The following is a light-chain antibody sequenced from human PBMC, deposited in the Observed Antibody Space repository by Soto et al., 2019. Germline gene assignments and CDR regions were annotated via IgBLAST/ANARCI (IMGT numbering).Light chain of an antibody. Sequence: EIVLTQSPATLSLSPGERATLSCRASQSVTSDYLAWYQQKPGQAPRLLIYDASNRATGIPPRFSGSGSGTEFTLTISSLQPDDFATYYCQQYNGLITFGQGTRLEIK. CDR2: DAS. J-gene: IGKJ5*01. CDR3: QQYNGLIT. CDR1: QSVTSDY. V-gene: IGKV3D-7*01.